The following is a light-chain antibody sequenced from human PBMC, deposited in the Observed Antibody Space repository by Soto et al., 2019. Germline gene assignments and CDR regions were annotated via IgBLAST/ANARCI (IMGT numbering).Light chain of an antibody. V-gene: IGKV3-20*01. CDR1: QSVSNNY. Sequence: EIVLTQSPGTPSLSPGERATLSCRASQSVSNNYLAWYQQKPGQASRLLIYGASSRATGIPDRLSGSGSGTDFTLTISRVEPEDFAVYYCHQYGSSPWTFGQGTKVEIK. CDR3: HQYGSSPWT. J-gene: IGKJ1*01. CDR2: GAS.